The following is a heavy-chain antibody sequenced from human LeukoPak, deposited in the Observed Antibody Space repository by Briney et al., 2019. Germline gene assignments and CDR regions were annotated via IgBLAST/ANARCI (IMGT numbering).Heavy chain of an antibody. CDR1: GFTFSNYG. Sequence: GGSLRLSCAASGFTFSNYGMHWVRQAPGKGLEWVAFIRFDESRTFYGDSVKGRFIISRDNSENTLFLHMHSLRPEDTAVYYCAKALVLTVAGTYYVDHWGQGTLVTVSS. J-gene: IGHJ4*02. CDR3: AKALVLTVAGTYYVDH. CDR2: IRFDESRT. D-gene: IGHD6-19*01. V-gene: IGHV3-30*02.